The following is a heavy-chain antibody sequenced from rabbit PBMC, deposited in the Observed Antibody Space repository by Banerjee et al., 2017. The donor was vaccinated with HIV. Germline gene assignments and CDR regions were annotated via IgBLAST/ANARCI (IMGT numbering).Heavy chain of an antibody. V-gene: IGHV1S45*01. Sequence: QEQLVESGGGLVTLGGSLKLSCKASGIDFSSYGISWVRQAAGEGLEWIACIYVGSSGSTYYASWAKGLFTISKTSSTTVTLQMTSLTAADTATYFCARASYDSGGGYGYGLKLWGQGTLVTVS. D-gene: IGHD6-1*01. CDR2: IYVGSSGST. CDR3: ARASYDSGGGYGYGLKL. CDR1: GIDFSSYG. J-gene: IGHJ3*01.